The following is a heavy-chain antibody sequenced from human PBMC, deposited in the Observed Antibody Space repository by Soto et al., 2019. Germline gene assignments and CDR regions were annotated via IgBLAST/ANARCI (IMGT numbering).Heavy chain of an antibody. D-gene: IGHD2-21*02. CDR1: GGTFSSYA. Sequence: SVKVSCKASGGTFSSYAISWVRQAPGQGLEWMGGIIPIFGTANYAQKFQGRVTITADESTSTAYMELSSLRSEDTAVYYCASERLAYCGGDCYSGNWFDPWGQGTLVTVSS. V-gene: IGHV1-69*13. J-gene: IGHJ5*02. CDR2: IIPIFGTA. CDR3: ASERLAYCGGDCYSGNWFDP.